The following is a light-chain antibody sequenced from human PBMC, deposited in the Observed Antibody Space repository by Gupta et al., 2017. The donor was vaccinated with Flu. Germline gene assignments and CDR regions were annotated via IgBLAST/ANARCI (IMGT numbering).Light chain of an antibody. V-gene: IGLV6-57*01. CDR2: EDN. Sequence: NFMLTQPHSVSESPGKTVTISCTRSSGSIDTNYVQWYQQPPDSSPTMVIYEDNLRHSVVPDRFSGSIDTSSSSAPLTTAALKTEEEAADFCQYYDSTNRYVVFGGGTKLTVL. J-gene: IGLJ2*01. CDR3: QYYDSTNRYVV. CDR1: SGSIDTNY.